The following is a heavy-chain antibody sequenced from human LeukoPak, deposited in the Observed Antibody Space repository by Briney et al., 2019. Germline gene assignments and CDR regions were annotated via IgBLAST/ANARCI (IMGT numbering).Heavy chain of an antibody. CDR2: INLEGSQK. V-gene: IGHV3-7*01. D-gene: IGHD4/OR15-4a*01. Sequence: GGSLRLSCAASGFTFFNYWMSWVRQAPGKGLEWVANINLEGSQKYYVGSLKGRFTISRDNANNLLYLQMNSLRAEDTAVYYCARDVDYANPRHDYWGQGTLVTVSS. J-gene: IGHJ4*02. CDR1: GFTFFNYW. CDR3: ARDVDYANPRHDY.